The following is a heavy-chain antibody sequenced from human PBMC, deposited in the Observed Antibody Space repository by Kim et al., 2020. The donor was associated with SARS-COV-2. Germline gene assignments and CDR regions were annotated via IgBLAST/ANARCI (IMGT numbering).Heavy chain of an antibody. J-gene: IGHJ4*02. CDR1: GGTFSSYA. Sequence: SVKVSCKASGGTFSSYAISWVRQAPGQGLEWMGRIIPILGIANYAQKFQGRVTITADKSTSTAYMELSSLRSEDTAVYYCASQRGETGTIDYWGQGTLVTVSS. D-gene: IGHD1-7*01. CDR3: ASQRGETGTIDY. CDR2: IIPILGIA. V-gene: IGHV1-69*04.